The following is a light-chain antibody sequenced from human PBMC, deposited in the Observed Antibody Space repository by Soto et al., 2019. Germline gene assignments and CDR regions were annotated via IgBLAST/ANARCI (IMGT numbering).Light chain of an antibody. CDR1: VTVEGW. J-gene: IGKJ2*01. V-gene: IGKV1-5*03. CDR2: RAS. Sequence: DVQLTQSPSTVSAFVGDRVTITCRASVTVEGWLAWYQQKPGKAPNLLISRASTLQSGVSSRFSGSGSETDFTLTVSSLQPADSATYYCQQYSSYPYTFGQGTRLEIK. CDR3: QQYSSYPYT.